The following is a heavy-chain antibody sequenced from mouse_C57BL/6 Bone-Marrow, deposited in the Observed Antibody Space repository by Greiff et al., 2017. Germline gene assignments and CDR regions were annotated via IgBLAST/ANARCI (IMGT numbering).Heavy chain of an antibody. Sequence: QVQLQQPGAELVKPGASVKLSCKASGYTFTSYWMHWVKQRPGKGLEWIGMIHPNSGSTNYNEKFKSKATLTVDKSSSTAYMQLSSLTSEDSAVYYFARGRYYYGCSRYYFDYWGQGTTLTVSS. V-gene: IGHV1-64*01. CDR3: ARGRYYYGCSRYYFDY. CDR1: GYTFTSYW. CDR2: IHPNSGST. J-gene: IGHJ2*01. D-gene: IGHD1-1*01.